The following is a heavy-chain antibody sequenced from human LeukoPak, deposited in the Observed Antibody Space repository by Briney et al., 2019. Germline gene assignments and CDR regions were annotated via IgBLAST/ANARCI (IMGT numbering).Heavy chain of an antibody. D-gene: IGHD1-26*01. V-gene: IGHV3-23*01. CDR2: INGSAGST. Sequence: GGSLRLSCAASGFTFNSYAMSRVRQAPGKGLEWVSAINGSAGSTYYADSVKGRFTISRDNSKNTLYLQMNSLSAEDTAVYYCAKRPRIVGEDYFDYWGQGTLVTVSS. CDR3: AKRPRIVGEDYFDY. CDR1: GFTFNSYA. J-gene: IGHJ4*02.